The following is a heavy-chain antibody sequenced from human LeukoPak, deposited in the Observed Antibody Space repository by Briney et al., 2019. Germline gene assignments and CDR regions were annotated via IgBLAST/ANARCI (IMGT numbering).Heavy chain of an antibody. CDR1: GFTFNTYA. V-gene: IGHV3-23*01. CDR3: AKVSGAAGFQKGTYYYYGTDV. D-gene: IGHD6-13*01. J-gene: IGHJ6*02. CDR2: ISGSGGTT. Sequence: GGSLRLSCAASGFTFNTYAMSWVRQAPGKGLEWVSVISGSGGTTYYAESVKGRFTVSRDNSKNTLSLQMNSLRAEDTAVYFCAKVSGAAGFQKGTYYYYGTDVWGQGTTVTVSS.